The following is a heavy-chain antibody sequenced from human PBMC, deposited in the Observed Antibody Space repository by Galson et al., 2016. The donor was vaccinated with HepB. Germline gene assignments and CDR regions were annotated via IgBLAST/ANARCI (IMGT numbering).Heavy chain of an antibody. CDR3: ARDGSSQFSSNWYVAFDI. CDR2: IRSRSSTI. J-gene: IGHJ3*02. Sequence: GSLRLSCAASGFTFSRYSMNWVRQAPGKGLEWVSHIRSRSSTIYYADSVRGRFTISRDNTKNSLYLQMNSLRDEDTAVYYCARDGSSQFSSNWYVAFDIWGQGTVVTVSS. V-gene: IGHV3-48*02. CDR1: GFTFSRYS. D-gene: IGHD6-13*01.